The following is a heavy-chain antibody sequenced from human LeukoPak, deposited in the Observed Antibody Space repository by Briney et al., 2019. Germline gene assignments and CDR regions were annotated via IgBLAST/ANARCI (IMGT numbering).Heavy chain of an antibody. Sequence: GGSLRLSRAAFGFTFSSYGMHWVRQAPGKGLEWVAVISYDGSNKYYADSVKGRFTISRDNSKNTLYLQMNSLRAEDTAVYYCAKKQLYNWFDPWGQGTLVTVSS. D-gene: IGHD6-13*01. J-gene: IGHJ5*02. CDR1: GFTFSSYG. V-gene: IGHV3-30*18. CDR3: AKKQLYNWFDP. CDR2: ISYDGSNK.